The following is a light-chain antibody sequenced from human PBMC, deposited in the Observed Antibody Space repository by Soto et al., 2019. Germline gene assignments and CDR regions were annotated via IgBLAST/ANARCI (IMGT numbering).Light chain of an antibody. CDR3: AAWDDSLNGFYV. CDR1: GSHT. CDR2: SNN. V-gene: IGLV1-44*01. Sequence: GSHTVSWYQHLPGTAPTLLIFSNNQRPSGVPARFSGSKSGTSASLAISGLQSGDEGDYYCAAWDDSLNGFYVFGNGTKVTVL. J-gene: IGLJ1*01.